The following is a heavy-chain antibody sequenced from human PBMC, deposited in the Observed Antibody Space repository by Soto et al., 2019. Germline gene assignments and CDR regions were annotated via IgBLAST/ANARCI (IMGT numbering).Heavy chain of an antibody. Sequence: ASVKVSCKASGYDFITYNMHWVRQAPGQRPEWMGWINTANGNTRYPQNFQGRVTITRDTSATTAYMELYSLRSEDTAVYYCARRWGGTFDYWGQGTLVTVSS. D-gene: IGHD2-21*01. CDR2: INTANGNT. CDR1: GYDFITYN. CDR3: ARRWGGTFDY. V-gene: IGHV1-3*04. J-gene: IGHJ4*02.